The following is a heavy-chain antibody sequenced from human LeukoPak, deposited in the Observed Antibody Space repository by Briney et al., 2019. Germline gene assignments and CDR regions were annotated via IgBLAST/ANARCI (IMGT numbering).Heavy chain of an antibody. CDR3: ARQQGVQYLNFDY. V-gene: IGHV1-46*01. D-gene: IGHD3-10*01. Sequence: ASVKVSCKASGYTFTNYYIHWLRQAPGQGPEWMGMINVIAGLTHYAPKFQGRVTMTRDTSTSTVYMELSSLGSEDTAVYYCARQQGVQYLNFDYWGQGALVTVSS. J-gene: IGHJ4*02. CDR2: INVIAGLT. CDR1: GYTFTNYY.